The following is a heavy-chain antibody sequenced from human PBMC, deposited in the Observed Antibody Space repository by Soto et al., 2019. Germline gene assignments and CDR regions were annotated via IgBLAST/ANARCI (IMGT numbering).Heavy chain of an antibody. Sequence: GGSLRLSCAASGFTFSSYAMHWVRQAPGKGLEWVAVISYDGSNKYYADSVKGRFTISRDNSKNTLYLQMNSLRAEDTAVYYCARASTLIGGSFDYWGQGTLVTVSS. V-gene: IGHV3-30-3*01. D-gene: IGHD3-10*01. J-gene: IGHJ4*02. CDR1: GFTFSSYA. CDR2: ISYDGSNK. CDR3: ARASTLIGGSFDY.